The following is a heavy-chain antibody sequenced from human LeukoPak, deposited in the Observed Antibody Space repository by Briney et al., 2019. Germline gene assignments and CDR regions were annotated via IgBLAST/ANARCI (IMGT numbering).Heavy chain of an antibody. J-gene: IGHJ4*02. V-gene: IGHV4-30-4*01. D-gene: IGHD6-6*01. Sequence: SETLSLTCTVSGGSISSGDYYWSWIRQPPGKGLEWIGYIYYGGSTYYNPSLKSRLTIPGDTSKNQFSLRLSSVTAADTAVYYCARGTWSSSIDYWGQGTLVTVSS. CDR2: IYYGGST. CDR3: ARGTWSSSIDY. CDR1: GGSISSGDYY.